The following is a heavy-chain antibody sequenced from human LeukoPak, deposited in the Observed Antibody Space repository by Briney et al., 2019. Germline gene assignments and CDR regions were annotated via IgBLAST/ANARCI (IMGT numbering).Heavy chain of an antibody. CDR3: ARRISTRRGETCSSTSCYFDY. Sequence: PSETLSLTCTVSGGSISSSSCYWGWIRQPPGKGLEWIGSIYYSGSTYYNPSLKSRVTISVDTSKNQFSLRLSSVTAADTAVYCCARRISTRRGETCSSTSCYFDYWGQGTLVTVSS. CDR2: IYYSGST. V-gene: IGHV4-39*01. J-gene: IGHJ4*02. CDR1: GGSISSSSCY. D-gene: IGHD2-2*01.